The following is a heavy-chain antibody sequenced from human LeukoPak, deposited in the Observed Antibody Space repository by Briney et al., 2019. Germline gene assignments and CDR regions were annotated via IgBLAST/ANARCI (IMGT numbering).Heavy chain of an antibody. CDR1: GGSISSYY. CDR3: ARDRVVPAAIGRENWFDP. J-gene: IGHJ5*02. V-gene: IGHV4-59*12. D-gene: IGHD2-2*02. CDR2: IYYSGST. Sequence: SETLSLTCTVSGGSISSYYWSWIRQPPGKGLEWIGYIYYSGSTNYNPSLKSRVTISVDTSKNQFSLKLSSVTAADTAVYYCARDRVVPAAIGRENWFDPWGQGTLVTVSS.